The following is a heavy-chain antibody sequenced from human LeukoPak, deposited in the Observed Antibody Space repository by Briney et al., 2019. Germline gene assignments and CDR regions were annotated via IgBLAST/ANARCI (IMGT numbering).Heavy chain of an antibody. Sequence: HEASVKVSCKASGYTFTSYGISWVRQAPGQGLEWMGWISAYNGNTNYAQKLQGRVTMTTDTSTSTAYMELRSLRSDDTAVYYCARELKGDYCSSNSCYTGNWFDPWGQGTLVTVSS. CDR3: ARELKGDYCSSNSCYTGNWFDP. V-gene: IGHV1-18*01. CDR1: GYTFTSYG. D-gene: IGHD2-2*02. CDR2: ISAYNGNT. J-gene: IGHJ5*02.